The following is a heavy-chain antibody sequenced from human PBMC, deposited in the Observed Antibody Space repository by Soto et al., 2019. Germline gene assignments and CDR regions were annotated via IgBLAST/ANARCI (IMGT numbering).Heavy chain of an antibody. V-gene: IGHV3-23*01. D-gene: IGHD6-6*01. Sequence: PVLSLRLSYTASGGTCSSYAVSWVRQATGKGLEWVSAISGSGGSTYYADSVKGRFTISRDNSKNTLYLQMNSLRAEDTAVYYCAKDGPARGFDPWVQGTLVTVSS. CDR3: AKDGPARGFDP. CDR2: ISGSGGST. CDR1: GGTCSSYA. J-gene: IGHJ5*02.